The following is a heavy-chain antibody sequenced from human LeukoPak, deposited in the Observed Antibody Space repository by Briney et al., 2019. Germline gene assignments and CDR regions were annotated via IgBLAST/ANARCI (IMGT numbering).Heavy chain of an antibody. CDR2: IYYSGST. D-gene: IGHD2-8*01. Sequence: TLSLTCTVSGGSISSGGYYWSWIRQHPGKGLEWIGYIYYSGSTYYNPSLKSRVTISVDTSKNQFSLKLSSVTAADTAVYYCARDVRRGNYFDYWGQGTLVTVSS. CDR1: GGSISSGGYY. CDR3: ARDVRRGNYFDY. V-gene: IGHV4-31*03. J-gene: IGHJ4*02.